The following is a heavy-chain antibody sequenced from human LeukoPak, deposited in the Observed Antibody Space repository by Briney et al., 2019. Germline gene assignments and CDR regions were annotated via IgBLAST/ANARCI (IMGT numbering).Heavy chain of an antibody. J-gene: IGHJ4*02. V-gene: IGHV1-69*13. CDR3: ARGPALHYYDSSGYYCDY. CDR1: GYTFTSYG. CDR2: IIPIFGTA. D-gene: IGHD3-22*01. Sequence: SVKVSCTASGYTFTSYGISWVRQAPGQGLEWMGGIIPIFGTANYAQKFQGRVTITADESTSTAYMELSSLRSEDTAMYYCARGPALHYYDSSGYYCDYWGQGTLVTVSS.